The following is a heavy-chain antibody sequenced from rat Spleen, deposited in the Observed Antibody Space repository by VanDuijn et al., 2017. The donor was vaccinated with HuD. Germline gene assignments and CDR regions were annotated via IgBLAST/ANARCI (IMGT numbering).Heavy chain of an antibody. J-gene: IGHJ2*01. Sequence: EVQLVESGGGLVQPGRSLKLSCAASGFTFSDYDMAWVRQAATKGLEWIASISTGGDNTYYRDSVKGRFTISRDDTKNTQYLQMDILGSEDTATYYCTRLLGYKGWGQGVMVTVSS. CDR3: TRLLGYKG. CDR1: GFTFSDYD. D-gene: IGHD1-11*01. V-gene: IGHV5S13*01. CDR2: ISTGGDNT.